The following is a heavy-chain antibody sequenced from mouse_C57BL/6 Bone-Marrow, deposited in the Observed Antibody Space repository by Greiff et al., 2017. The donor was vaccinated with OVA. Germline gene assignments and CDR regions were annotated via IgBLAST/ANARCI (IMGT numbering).Heavy chain of an antibody. CDR3: TAYGPLDY. CDR2: IDPENGDT. V-gene: IGHV14-4*01. Sequence: DVQLQESGAELVRPGASVELSCTASGFNIKDDYMHWVKQRPEQGLEWIGWIDPENGDTEYASKFQGKATITADTSSNTAYLQLSSLTSEDTAVYYCTAYGPLDYWGQGTTLTVSS. CDR1: GFNIKDDY. J-gene: IGHJ2*01. D-gene: IGHD6-5*01.